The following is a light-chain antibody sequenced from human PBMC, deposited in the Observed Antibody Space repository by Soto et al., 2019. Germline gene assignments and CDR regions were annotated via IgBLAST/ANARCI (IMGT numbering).Light chain of an antibody. CDR3: QRYNSAACT. CDR2: GES. V-gene: IGKV1-27*01. Sequence: DIQMTQSPSSLSASVGDRVTITCRASQGISNYLAWYQQKPGKVPKLLIYGESTLQAGVPSRLSGSGAGTDFTLTSRELQAEDDATYYCQRYNSAACTFGQATKVVI. J-gene: IGKJ1*01. CDR1: QGISNY.